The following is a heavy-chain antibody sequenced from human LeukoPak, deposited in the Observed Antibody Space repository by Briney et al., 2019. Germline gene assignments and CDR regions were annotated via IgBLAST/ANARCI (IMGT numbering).Heavy chain of an antibody. D-gene: IGHD7-27*01. CDR3: ARAGTGDRSAVFDY. CDR1: GGPFSGYY. J-gene: IGHJ4*02. Sequence: PSETLSPTCAVYGGPFSGYYWNWIRQPPGKGLEWIGEINHNGYTNYNPSLESRVTISVDTSKNQFSLKVYSLTAADTAVYFCARAGTGDRSAVFDYWGQEILVTVSS. V-gene: IGHV4-34*01. CDR2: INHNGYT.